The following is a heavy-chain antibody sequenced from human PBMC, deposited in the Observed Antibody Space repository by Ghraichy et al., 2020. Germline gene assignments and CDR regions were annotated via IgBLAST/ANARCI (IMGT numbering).Heavy chain of an antibody. CDR3: ARVRHLSGIGSGWSDY. D-gene: IGHD6-19*01. J-gene: IGHJ4*02. CDR1: GFTFSLFD. CDR2: ITGDTSSI. Sequence: GGSLRLSCAASGFTFSLFDINWVRQAPGKGLEWVSYITGDTSSIYYADSVKGRFTISRDNAKNSLYLQMNSLRDEDTAVYYCARVRHLSGIGSGWSDYWGQGTLVTVSS. V-gene: IGHV3-48*02.